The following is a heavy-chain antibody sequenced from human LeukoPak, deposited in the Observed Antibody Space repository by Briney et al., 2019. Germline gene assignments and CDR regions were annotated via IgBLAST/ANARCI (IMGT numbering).Heavy chain of an antibody. V-gene: IGHV3-21*01. CDR1: GFTFSSYS. CDR3: VRDMNTVTTCYLQY. D-gene: IGHD4-11*01. J-gene: IGHJ1*01. CDR2: ISSSSSYI. Sequence: PGGSLRLSCAASGFTFSSYSMNWVRQAPGKGLEWVSSISSSSSYIYYADSVKGRFTISRDDAKNSLFLQINNLRAEDTAVYYCVRDMNTVTTCYLQYWGQGTLVTVSS.